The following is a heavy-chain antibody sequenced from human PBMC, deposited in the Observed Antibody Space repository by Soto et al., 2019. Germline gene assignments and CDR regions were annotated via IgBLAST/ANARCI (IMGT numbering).Heavy chain of an antibody. V-gene: IGHV5-51*01. CDR2: IYPGDSDT. Sequence: PGESLKISCKGSGYSFTSYWIGWVRQMPGKGLEWMGIIYPGDSDTRYSPSFQGQVTISADKSISTAYLQWSSLKASGTAMYYCAKVDYGGNSGYYYYGMDVWGQGTTVTVSS. CDR1: GYSFTSYW. CDR3: AKVDYGGNSGYYYYGMDV. D-gene: IGHD4-17*01. J-gene: IGHJ6*02.